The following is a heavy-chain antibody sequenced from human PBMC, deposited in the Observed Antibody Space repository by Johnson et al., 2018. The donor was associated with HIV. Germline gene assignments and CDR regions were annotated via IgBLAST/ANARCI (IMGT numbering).Heavy chain of an antibody. V-gene: IGHV3-20*04. D-gene: IGHD5-12*01. J-gene: IGHJ3*02. CDR3: ARLRGYSGYDSFDI. CDR2: INWNGGST. Sequence: VQLVESGGGLVQPGRSLRLSCAASGFTFDDYGMSWVRQAPGKGLEWVSGINWNGGSTGYADSVKGRFTISRDNAKNSLYLQMNSLRAEDTALYYCARLRGYSGYDSFDIWGQGTMVTVSS. CDR1: GFTFDDYG.